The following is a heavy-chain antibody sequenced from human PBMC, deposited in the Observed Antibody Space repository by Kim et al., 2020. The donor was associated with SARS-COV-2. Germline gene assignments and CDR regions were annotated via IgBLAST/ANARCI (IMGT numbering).Heavy chain of an antibody. J-gene: IGHJ6*01. V-gene: IGHV3-30-3*01. CDR3: ARSGEYCSSTSCYTGYY. CDR1: GFTFSSYA. CDR2: ISYDGSNK. D-gene: IGHD2-2*02. Sequence: GGSLRLSCAASGFTFSSYAMHWVRQAPGKGLEWVAVISYDGSNKYYADSVKGRFTISRDNSKNTLYLQMNSLRAEDTAVYYCARSGEYCSSTSCYTGYY.